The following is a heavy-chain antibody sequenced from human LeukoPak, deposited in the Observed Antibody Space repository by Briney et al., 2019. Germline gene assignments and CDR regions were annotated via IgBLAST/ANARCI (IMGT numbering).Heavy chain of an antibody. Sequence: ASVKVSCKASGYTFTSYDINWVRQATGQGLEWMGWMNPNSGNTGYAQKFQGGVTITRNTSISTAYMELSSLRSEDTAVYYCARCRGLCWARLAIFDYWGQGTLVTVSS. V-gene: IGHV1-8*03. CDR1: GYTFTSYD. D-gene: IGHD2-21*01. CDR3: ARCRGLCWARLAIFDY. CDR2: MNPNSGNT. J-gene: IGHJ4*02.